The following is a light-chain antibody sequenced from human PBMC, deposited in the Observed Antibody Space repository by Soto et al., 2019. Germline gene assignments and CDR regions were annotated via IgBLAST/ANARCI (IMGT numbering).Light chain of an antibody. V-gene: IGKV1-5*01. CDR2: DVS. CDR1: QSISNW. Sequence: QMTQSPSTLSASVGDRVTITCRASQSISNWLAXYXXKXGXXXKXXXYDVSSLESGVPSRFSGSGSETDFTLTISSLQPEDFATYYCQQTLTFPITFGQGTRLEIK. J-gene: IGKJ5*01. CDR3: QQTLTFPIT.